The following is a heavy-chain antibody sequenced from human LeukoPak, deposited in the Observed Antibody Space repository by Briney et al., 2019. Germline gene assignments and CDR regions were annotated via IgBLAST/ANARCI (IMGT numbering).Heavy chain of an antibody. D-gene: IGHD2-2*01. CDR2: IIPIFGTA. J-gene: IGHJ6*02. CDR1: GGTFSSYA. Sequence: GASVTVSCKASGGTFSSYAISWVRQAPGQGLEWMGGIIPIFGTANYAQKFQGRVTITADESTSTAYMELSSLRSEDTAVYYCARDCSSTSCYDQYYYYGMDVWGQGTTVTVSS. V-gene: IGHV1-69*13. CDR3: ARDCSSTSCYDQYYYYGMDV.